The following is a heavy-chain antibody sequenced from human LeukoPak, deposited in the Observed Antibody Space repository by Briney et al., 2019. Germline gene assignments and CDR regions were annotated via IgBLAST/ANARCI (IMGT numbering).Heavy chain of an antibody. CDR2: IYPGDSDT. J-gene: IGHJ5*02. CDR3: ARLRAVRQDWFDP. D-gene: IGHD3-16*01. V-gene: IGHV5-51*01. CDR1: GYSFTSYW. Sequence: GESLKISCKGSGYSFTSYWIGWVRQLPGKVLEWMGIIYPGDSDTRYSPSFQGQVTISADKSISTAYLQWSSLKASDTAMYYCARLRAVRQDWFDPWGQGTLVTVSS.